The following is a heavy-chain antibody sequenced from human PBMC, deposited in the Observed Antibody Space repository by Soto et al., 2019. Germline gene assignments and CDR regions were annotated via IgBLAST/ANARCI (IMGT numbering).Heavy chain of an antibody. CDR1: GLTVSGKKY. V-gene: IGHV3-53*01. Sequence: DVQLVESGGGLIKPGESLRLSCAAFGLTVSGKKYVAWVRQAPGKGLEWVSALYDVDGTFYADSVKGRFTTSSDSSNTTVYLQMNRLRPDDTAVYYCASWHEREHAYDVWGQGTTVTVSS. CDR3: ASWHEREHAYDV. D-gene: IGHD1-1*01. CDR2: LYDVDGT. J-gene: IGHJ3*01.